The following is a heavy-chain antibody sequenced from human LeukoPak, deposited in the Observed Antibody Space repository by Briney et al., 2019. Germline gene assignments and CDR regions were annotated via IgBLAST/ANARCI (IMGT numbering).Heavy chain of an antibody. CDR3: ARSYYYDSSGYYREVQGLGYFDY. J-gene: IGHJ4*02. Sequence: KPGASVKVSCKASGYTFTSYFMHWVRQAPGQGLEWMGIINPSAGSTSYAQKFQGRVTMTRDTSTSTVYMELSSLRSEDTAVYYCARSYYYDSSGYYREVQGLGYFDYWGQGILVTVSS. V-gene: IGHV1-46*01. CDR2: INPSAGST. CDR1: GYTFTSYF. D-gene: IGHD3-22*01.